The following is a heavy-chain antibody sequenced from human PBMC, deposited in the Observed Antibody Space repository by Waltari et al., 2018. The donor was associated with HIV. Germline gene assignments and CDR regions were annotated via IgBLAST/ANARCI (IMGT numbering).Heavy chain of an antibody. CDR1: GYSFTSYW. CDR3: ARGLYYDSSGLYYFDY. Sequence: EVQLVQSGAEVKKPGESLKISFKGSGYSFTSYWIGWVRQMPGKGLEWMGIIYPGDSDTRYSPSFQGQVTISADKSISTAYLQWSSLKASDTAMYYCARGLYYDSSGLYYFDYWGQGTLVTVSS. CDR2: IYPGDSDT. V-gene: IGHV5-51*01. D-gene: IGHD3-22*01. J-gene: IGHJ4*02.